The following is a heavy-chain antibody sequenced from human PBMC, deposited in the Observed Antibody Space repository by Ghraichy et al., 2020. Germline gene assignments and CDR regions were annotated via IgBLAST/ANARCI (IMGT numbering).Heavy chain of an antibody. CDR3: ARLWFGERIDY. CDR1: GFTFSRYW. D-gene: IGHD3-10*01. J-gene: IGHJ4*02. CDR2: INQDGSEK. Sequence: LSLTCAASGFTFSRYWMSWVRQAPGKGLEWVGNINQDGSEKYYVGSVRGRFTISGDNAKNSLYLQMNSLRVEDTAVYYCARLWFGERIDYWGQGTLVTVSS. V-gene: IGHV3-7*01.